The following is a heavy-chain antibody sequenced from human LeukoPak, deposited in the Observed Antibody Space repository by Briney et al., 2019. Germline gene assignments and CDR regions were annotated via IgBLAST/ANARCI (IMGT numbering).Heavy chain of an antibody. CDR3: ARHQDVGAIAFDY. CDR2: IYYSGSA. J-gene: IGHJ4*02. D-gene: IGHD1-26*01. Sequence: PSETLSLTCTVSGGSISSYYWSWLRQPPGKGLEWIGYIYYSGSATYNPSLKSRVTLSVDTSKKQLSLKLSSVTAADTAVYYCARHQDVGAIAFDYWGQGTLVTVSS. CDR1: GGSISSYY. V-gene: IGHV4-59*08.